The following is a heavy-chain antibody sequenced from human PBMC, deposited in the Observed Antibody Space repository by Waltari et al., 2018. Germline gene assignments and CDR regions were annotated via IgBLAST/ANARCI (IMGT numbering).Heavy chain of an antibody. J-gene: IGHJ4*02. Sequence: EVQLLESGGGLVQPGGSLRLSCAASGFTFISYAMSWVRQAPGKGLGLVSRMSGPGLTTFYADSVKGRFSISRDNSENTLYLQINGLRADDTAVYYCAKVGGIAAAEFQFDFWGRGTLVTVSS. V-gene: IGHV3-23*01. CDR2: MSGPGLTT. CDR1: GFTFISYA. CDR3: AKVGGIAAAEFQFDF. D-gene: IGHD6-13*01.